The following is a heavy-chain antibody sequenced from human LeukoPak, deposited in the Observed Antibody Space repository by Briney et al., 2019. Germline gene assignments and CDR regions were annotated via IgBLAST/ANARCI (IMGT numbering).Heavy chain of an antibody. CDR2: MYSGGST. D-gene: IGHD6-13*01. V-gene: IGHV3-66*01. CDR1: GFTFSSNY. CDR3: ARGIAAAGMALDY. J-gene: IGHJ4*02. Sequence: GGSLRLSCAASGFTFSSNYMSWVRQAPGKGLEGVSVMYSGGSTYYADSVKGRFTISRDNSKNTLYLQMNSLRAEDTAVYYCARGIAAAGMALDYWGQGTLVTVSS.